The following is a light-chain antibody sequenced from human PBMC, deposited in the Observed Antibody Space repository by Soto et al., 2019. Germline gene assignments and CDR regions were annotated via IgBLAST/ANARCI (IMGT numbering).Light chain of an antibody. CDR1: QSVSSN. CDR2: GSS. CDR3: QQYNKCPLT. J-gene: IGKJ4*01. Sequence: EIVMTQSPATLSVSPGERATLSCRASQSVSSNLAWYQQKPGQAPRLLIYGSSTRATGIPARFSGSGSGTEFTLTISSLQSEDFAVYYCQQYNKCPLTFGGGTKVEI. V-gene: IGKV3-15*01.